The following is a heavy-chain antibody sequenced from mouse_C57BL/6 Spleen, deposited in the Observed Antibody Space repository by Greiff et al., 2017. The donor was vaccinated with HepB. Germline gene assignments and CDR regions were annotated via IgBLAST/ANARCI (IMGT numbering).Heavy chain of an antibody. V-gene: IGHV10-3*01. Sequence: EVKLEESGGGLVQPKGSLKLSCAASGFTFNTYAMHWVRQAPGKGLEWVARIRSKSSNYATYYADSVKDRFTISRDDSQSMLYLQMNNLKTEDTAMYYCVRGFYYSNYEGYAMDYWGQGTSVTVSS. CDR1: GFTFNTYA. J-gene: IGHJ4*01. CDR2: IRSKSSNYAT. CDR3: VRGFYYSNYEGYAMDY. D-gene: IGHD2-5*01.